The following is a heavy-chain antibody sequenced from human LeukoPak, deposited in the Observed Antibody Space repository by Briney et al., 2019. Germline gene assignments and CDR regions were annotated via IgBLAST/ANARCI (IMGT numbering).Heavy chain of an antibody. CDR2: INEDGSGK. CDR3: AKDVAPDSGWDLDY. J-gene: IGHJ4*02. V-gene: IGHV3-7*03. CDR1: GFTFSSNR. Sequence: GGSLRLSCAASGFTFSSNRMDWVRQAPGKGLEWVANINEDGSGKHYVDSVKGRFSISRDNAENSLYLQMNSLRVEDTAVYYCAKDVAPDSGWDLDYWGQGTLVTVSS. D-gene: IGHD6-19*01.